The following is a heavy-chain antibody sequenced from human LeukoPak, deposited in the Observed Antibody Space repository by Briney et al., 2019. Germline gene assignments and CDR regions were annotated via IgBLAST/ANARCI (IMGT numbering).Heavy chain of an antibody. V-gene: IGHV4-34*01. Sequence: SETLSLTCAVYGGSFSGYYWNWIRQPPGKGLEWIGEINHSGSTNYNPSLKSRVTISVDTSKNQFSLKLSSVTAADTAVYYCARLPRRSMAARPGYYYYYMDVWGKGTTVTVSS. CDR3: ARLPRRSMAARPGYYYYYMDV. CDR2: INHSGST. D-gene: IGHD6-6*01. J-gene: IGHJ6*03. CDR1: GGSFSGYY.